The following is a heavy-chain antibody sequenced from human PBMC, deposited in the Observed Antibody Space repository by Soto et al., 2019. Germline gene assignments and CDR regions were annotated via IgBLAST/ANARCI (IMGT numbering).Heavy chain of an antibody. V-gene: IGHV1-3*05. CDR1: GYTFTSYA. Sequence: QVQLVQSGAEEKKPGASVKVSCKASGYTFTSYAMHWVRQAPGQRLEWMGWINAGNGNTKYSQKFQGRVTITRDTSASTAYMELSTLRSADTAVYYCAGPRIVVAGTYYYGMDVWGQWTMVTVSS. J-gene: IGHJ6*02. CDR2: INAGNGNT. CDR3: AGPRIVVAGTYYYGMDV. D-gene: IGHD6-19*01.